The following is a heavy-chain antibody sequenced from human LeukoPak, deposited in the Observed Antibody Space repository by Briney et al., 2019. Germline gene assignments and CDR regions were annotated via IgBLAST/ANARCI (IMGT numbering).Heavy chain of an antibody. V-gene: IGHV3-30*02. Sequence: GGSLRLSCAASGFTFSSYGMHWVRQAPGKGLEWVAFIQYDGNTIFYADSVKGRFTISRDNSKNTLYLQMNSLRTDDTAVYYCAELGITMIGGVWGKGTTVTISS. J-gene: IGHJ6*04. CDR2: IQYDGNTI. CDR3: AELGITMIGGV. D-gene: IGHD3-10*02. CDR1: GFTFSSYG.